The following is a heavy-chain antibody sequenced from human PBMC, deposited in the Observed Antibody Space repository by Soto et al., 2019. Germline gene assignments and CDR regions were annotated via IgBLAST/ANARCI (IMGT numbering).Heavy chain of an antibody. CDR1: GASISRYY. V-gene: IGHV4-34*01. D-gene: IGHD3-22*01. CDR2: INHSGST. J-gene: IGHJ5*02. CDR3: ASRNGDYDSSGYGNWFDP. Sequence: PSETLSLTCTVSGASISRYYWSWIRQPPGKGLEWIGEINHSGSTNYNPSLKSRVTISVDTSKNQFSLKLSSVTAADTAVYYCASRNGDYDSSGYGNWFDPWGQGTLVTVSS.